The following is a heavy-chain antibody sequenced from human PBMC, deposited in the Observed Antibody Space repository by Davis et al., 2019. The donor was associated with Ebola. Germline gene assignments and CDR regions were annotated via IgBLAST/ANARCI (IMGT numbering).Heavy chain of an antibody. CDR3: AKEAHMVRALTG. J-gene: IGHJ4*02. CDR2: ISYDGSNK. Sequence: GGSLRLSCAASGFTFSSYGMHWVRQAPSKGLEWVAVISYDGSNKYYADSVKGRFTISRDNSKNTLYLQMNSLRAEDTAVYYCAKEAHMVRALTGWGQGTLVTVSS. CDR1: GFTFSSYG. V-gene: IGHV3-30*18. D-gene: IGHD3-10*01.